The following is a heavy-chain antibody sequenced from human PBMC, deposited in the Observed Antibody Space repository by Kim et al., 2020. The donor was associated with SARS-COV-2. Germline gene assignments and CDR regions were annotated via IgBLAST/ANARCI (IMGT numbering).Heavy chain of an antibody. J-gene: IGHJ4*02. Sequence: RYRPSCQGKVAISADKSISTAYLQWSSLKASDTAMYYCARPDPRSDYFDYWGQGTLVTVSS. CDR3: ARPDPRSDYFDY. V-gene: IGHV5-51*01. D-gene: IGHD3-3*01.